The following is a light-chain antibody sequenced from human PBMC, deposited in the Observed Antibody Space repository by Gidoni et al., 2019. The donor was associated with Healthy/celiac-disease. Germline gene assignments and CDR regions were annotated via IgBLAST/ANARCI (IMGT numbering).Light chain of an antibody. CDR3: AAWDESLNALV. V-gene: IGLV1-44*01. J-gene: IGLJ2*01. CDR2: SHN. CDR1: SSNIGRNT. Sequence: QSVLAQPPSASGTPGQRVSISCSGSSSNIGRNTVNWYRQLPGAAPKFLIDSHNQRPSGVPDRFSGSKSGTSASLAISGLQSEDEADYCCAAWDESLNALVFGGGTKLTVL.